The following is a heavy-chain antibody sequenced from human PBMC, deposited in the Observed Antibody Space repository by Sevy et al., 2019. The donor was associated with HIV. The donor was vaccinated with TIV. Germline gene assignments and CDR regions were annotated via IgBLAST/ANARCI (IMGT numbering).Heavy chain of an antibody. V-gene: IGHV1-69*13. CDR1: GGSFSSYA. CDR2: IIPLFGTE. CDR3: ARPSRFGELWATRYGMDV. J-gene: IGHJ6*02. Sequence: ASVKVSCKASGGSFSSYALSWVRQAPGQGLEWMGGIIPLFGTENYAQTFQGRVTITADESTSTAYMELSSLRSEDTAVYYCARPSRFGELWATRYGMDVWGQGTTVTVSS. D-gene: IGHD3-10*01.